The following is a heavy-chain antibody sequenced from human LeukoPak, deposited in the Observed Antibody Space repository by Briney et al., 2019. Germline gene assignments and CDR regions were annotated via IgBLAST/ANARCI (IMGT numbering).Heavy chain of an antibody. V-gene: IGHV4-59*08. Sequence: SETLSLTCTVSGGSISSYYWSWIRQPPGKGLERIGYIYYSGSTNYNPSLKSRVTISVDTSKNQFSLKLSSVTAADTAVYYCARRAPHWYFDLWGRGTLVTVSS. J-gene: IGHJ2*01. CDR2: IYYSGST. CDR3: ARRAPHWYFDL. CDR1: GGSISSYY.